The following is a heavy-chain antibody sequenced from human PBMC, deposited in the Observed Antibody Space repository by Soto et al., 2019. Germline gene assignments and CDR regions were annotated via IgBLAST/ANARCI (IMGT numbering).Heavy chain of an antibody. Sequence: ASVKVSCKASGYTFTSYGISWVRQAPGQGLEWLGWISAYNGNTNYAQKLQGRVTITTDTSTSTAYMELRSLRSDDTAVYYCARDMDSSGYYAFDIWGQGTMVTVSS. CDR2: ISAYNGNT. D-gene: IGHD3-22*01. J-gene: IGHJ3*02. CDR1: GYTFTSYG. V-gene: IGHV1-18*01. CDR3: ARDMDSSGYYAFDI.